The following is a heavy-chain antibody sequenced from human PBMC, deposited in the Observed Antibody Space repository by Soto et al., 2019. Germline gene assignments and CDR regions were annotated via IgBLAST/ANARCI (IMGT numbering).Heavy chain of an antibody. CDR3: ARITQGDYFWFDP. CDR1: GFSLTTIGMC. Sequence: SGPTLVNATQTLTLTCSFSGFSLTTIGMCVGWIRQPPGKALEWLALIDWDDGKFYSPSLKTRLTISKDTSKNQVVLTMTNMDPVDTATYFCARITQGDYFWFDPWGPGTLVTVSS. D-gene: IGHD4-17*01. CDR2: IDWDDGK. V-gene: IGHV2-70*01. J-gene: IGHJ5*02.